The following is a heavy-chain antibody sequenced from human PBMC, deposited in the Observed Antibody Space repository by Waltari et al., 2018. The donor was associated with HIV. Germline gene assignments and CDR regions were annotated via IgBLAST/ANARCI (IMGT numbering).Heavy chain of an antibody. V-gene: IGHV5-51*01. Sequence: DVQLVQSGAEIKKPGESLKISCKGSGYSFTTNWIGWVRQMPVKGLDWMAIIYPDDSDTSYNPTFRGQVTSSVDRSISTAHLSWRRLKTSDTGIYYCVTSAYGANSWIDYWGQGTPVTVSS. CDR1: GYSFTTNW. CDR2: IYPDDSDT. J-gene: IGHJ4*02. CDR3: VTSAYGANSWIDY. D-gene: IGHD3-10*01.